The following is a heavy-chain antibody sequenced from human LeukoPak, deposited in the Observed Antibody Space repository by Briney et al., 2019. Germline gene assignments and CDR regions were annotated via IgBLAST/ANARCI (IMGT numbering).Heavy chain of an antibody. CDR1: GFTFSSYA. V-gene: IGHV3-23*01. J-gene: IGHJ4*02. CDR2: ISGSGDST. CDR3: AKDPGYCSGGSCHGFDY. Sequence: GGSLRLSCAASGFTFSSYAISWVRQAPGKGLEWVSAISGSGDSTFYADSVKGRFTISRDNSKNTLYLQMNSLRAEDTAVYYCAKDPGYCSGGSCHGFDYWGQGTLVTVSS. D-gene: IGHD2-15*01.